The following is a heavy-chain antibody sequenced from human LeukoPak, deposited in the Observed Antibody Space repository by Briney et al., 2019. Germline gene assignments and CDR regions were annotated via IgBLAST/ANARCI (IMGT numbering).Heavy chain of an antibody. D-gene: IGHD4-17*01. J-gene: IGHJ4*02. CDR2: VKQDGTEK. CDR1: EFTFSDFW. Sequence: PGGSLRLSCVASEFTFSDFWMSWVRQAPGKGLEGVANVKQDGTEKFYVDSVKGRFTVSRDNAKNSLDLQMNSVRAEDTAVYYCVRAIDYGYPGGYWGQGTLVTVSS. V-gene: IGHV3-7*01. CDR3: VRAIDYGYPGGY.